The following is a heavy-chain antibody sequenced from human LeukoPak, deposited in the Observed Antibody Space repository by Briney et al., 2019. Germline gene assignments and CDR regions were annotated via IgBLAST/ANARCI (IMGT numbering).Heavy chain of an antibody. CDR2: INPNSGGT. J-gene: IGHJ4*02. CDR3: ARDESSGYDLQAGFDY. V-gene: IGHV1-2*02. Sequence: ASVKVSCTASGYTFTGYYMHWVRQAPGQGLEWMGWINPNSGGTNYAQKFQGRVTMTRDTSISTAYMDLSRLRSDDTAVYYCARDESSGYDLQAGFDYWGQGTLVTVSS. D-gene: IGHD5-12*01. CDR1: GYTFTGYY.